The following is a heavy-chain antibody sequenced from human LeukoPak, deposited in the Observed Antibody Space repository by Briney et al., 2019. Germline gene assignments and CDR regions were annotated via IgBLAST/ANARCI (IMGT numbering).Heavy chain of an antibody. D-gene: IGHD6-13*01. CDR2: ISSSGSTI. V-gene: IGHV3-48*03. J-gene: IGHJ6*03. CDR1: GFTFSSYE. CDR3: ARGVREGYSSSWWSYYYYYMDV. Sequence: GGSLRFSCAASGFTFSSYEMNWVRQAPGKGLEWVSYISSSGSTIYYADSVKGRFTISRDNAKNSLYLQTNSLRAEDTAVYYCARGVREGYSSSWWSYYYYYMDVWGKGTTVTISS.